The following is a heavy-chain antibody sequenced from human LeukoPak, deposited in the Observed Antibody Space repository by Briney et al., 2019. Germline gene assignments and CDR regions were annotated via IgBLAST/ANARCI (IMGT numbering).Heavy chain of an antibody. J-gene: IGHJ4*02. CDR1: GYTFTSYG. D-gene: IGHD3-22*01. CDR2: ISAYNGNT. Sequence: ASVKVSCKASGYTFTSYGISWVRQAPGQGLEWMGWISAYNGNTNYAQKLQGRVTMTTDTSTSTAYMELRGLRSDDTAVYYCARWAYYYDSSGSQAPSHFDYWGRGTLVTVSS. CDR3: ARWAYYYDSSGSQAPSHFDY. V-gene: IGHV1-18*01.